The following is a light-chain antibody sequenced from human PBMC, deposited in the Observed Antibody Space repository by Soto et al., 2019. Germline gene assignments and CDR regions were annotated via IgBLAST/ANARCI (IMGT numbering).Light chain of an antibody. CDR2: NNN. CDR1: SSNIGGNP. CDR3: AAWWDSRNTVV. Sequence: QAVVTQPPSASGTPGQRVTISCSGSSSNIGGNPVNWYQQLPGTAPKLLIYNNNQRPSGVPDRFSGSKSGTSASLAISGLQSEDEADYYCAAWWDSRNTVVFGGGTKLTVL. V-gene: IGLV1-44*01. J-gene: IGLJ2*01.